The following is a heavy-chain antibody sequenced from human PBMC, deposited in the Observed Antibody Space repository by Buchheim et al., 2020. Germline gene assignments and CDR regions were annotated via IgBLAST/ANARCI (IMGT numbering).Heavy chain of an antibody. CDR2: ISYDGSNK. V-gene: IGHV3-30*18. CDR1: GFTFSSYG. CDR3: AKDRQRWLRGEPNQ. Sequence: QVKLVESGGGVVQPGRSLRLSCAASGFTFSSYGMHWVRQAPGKGLEWVAVISYDGSNKYYADSVKGRFTISRDNSKNTLYLQMNSLRAEDTAVYYCAKDRQRWLRGEPNQWGQGTL. D-gene: IGHD5-24*01. J-gene: IGHJ4*02.